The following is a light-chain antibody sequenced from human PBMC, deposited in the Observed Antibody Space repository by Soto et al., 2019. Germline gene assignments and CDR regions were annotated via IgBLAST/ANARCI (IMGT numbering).Light chain of an antibody. J-gene: IGLJ2*01. CDR3: SSFTSTNTVL. CDR1: SSDVGGYNY. V-gene: IGLV2-14*01. CDR2: NVS. Sequence: QSALTQPASVSGSPGQSITISCTGTSSDVGGYNYVSWYQQHPGKAPKLMIYNVSNRPSGVSNRFSGSKSGNTASLTISVLQAEDEGHYYCSSFTSTNTVLFGGGNKVTVL.